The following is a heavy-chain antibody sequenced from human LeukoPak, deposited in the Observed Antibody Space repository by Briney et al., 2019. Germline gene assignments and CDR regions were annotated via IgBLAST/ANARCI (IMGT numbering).Heavy chain of an antibody. V-gene: IGHV5-51*01. CDR3: ARHVVAAPNYYGMDV. Sequence: GESLKISCKGSGYSFSTYWIGWVRQMPGKGLEWMGIIYPDDSDTRYSPSFQGQVTISADKSISTAYLQWSSLKASDTAMYYCARHVVAAPNYYGMDVWGQGTTVTVSS. CDR2: IYPDDSDT. CDR1: GYSFSTYW. J-gene: IGHJ6*02. D-gene: IGHD6-13*01.